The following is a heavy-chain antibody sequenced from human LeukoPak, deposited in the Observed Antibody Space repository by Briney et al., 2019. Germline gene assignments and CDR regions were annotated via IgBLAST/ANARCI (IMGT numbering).Heavy chain of an antibody. CDR1: GFTFSSYA. J-gene: IGHJ6*02. V-gene: IGHV3-30*04. Sequence: GGSLRLSCAASGFTFSSYAMHWVRQAPGKGLEWVALISYDGSNKYYADSVKGRFTISRDNSKNTLYLQMNSLRGEDTAVYYCARALGDCSGGSCYSEMDVWGQGTTVTVSS. D-gene: IGHD2-15*01. CDR2: ISYDGSNK. CDR3: ARALGDCSGGSCYSEMDV.